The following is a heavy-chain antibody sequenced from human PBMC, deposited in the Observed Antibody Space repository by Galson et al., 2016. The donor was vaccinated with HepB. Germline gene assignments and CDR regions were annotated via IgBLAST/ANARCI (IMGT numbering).Heavy chain of an antibody. CDR1: GDSVTSDNTC. CDR3: TRGYMQNGMNV. CDR2: TYYRSKWFN. Sequence: CAISGDSVTSDNTCWNWLRQSPSRGLEWLGRTYYRSKWFNDHADSVKSRITVTSDTSKNQFSLQLDSVTPDDTATYFCTRGYMQNGMNVWGQGTTVTVS. V-gene: IGHV6-1*01. D-gene: IGHD5-24*01. J-gene: IGHJ6*02.